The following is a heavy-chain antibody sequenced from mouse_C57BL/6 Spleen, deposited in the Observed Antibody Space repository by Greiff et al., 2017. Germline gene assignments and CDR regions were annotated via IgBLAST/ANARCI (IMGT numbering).Heavy chain of an antibody. CDR2: IDPEDGET. D-gene: IGHD1-1*01. Sequence: VQLQQSGAELVKPGASVKLSCTASGFNIKDYYMHWVKQRTEQGLEWIGRIDPEDGETKYAPKFQGQATITADTSSNPAYLQLSSLTSEDTAVYYCASWGVVARSYFDYWCQGTTLTVSS. CDR1: GFNIKDYY. J-gene: IGHJ2*01. CDR3: ASWGVVARSYFDY. V-gene: IGHV14-2*01.